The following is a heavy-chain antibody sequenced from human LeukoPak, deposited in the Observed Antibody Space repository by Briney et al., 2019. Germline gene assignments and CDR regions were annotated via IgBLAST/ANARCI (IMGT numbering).Heavy chain of an antibody. V-gene: IGHV3-23*01. Sequence: GGSLRLSCTTSGFIFANYAMAWVRQSPGKGLEWVSTISGSGGDSYYADSVRGRFTISRDNSKNTLYLQMNSLKTEDTAVYYCTSPLAVRYYYDSSGYYQDYWGQGTLVTVSS. CDR2: ISGSGGDS. CDR1: GFIFANYA. CDR3: TSPLAVRYYYDSSGYYQDY. J-gene: IGHJ4*02. D-gene: IGHD3-22*01.